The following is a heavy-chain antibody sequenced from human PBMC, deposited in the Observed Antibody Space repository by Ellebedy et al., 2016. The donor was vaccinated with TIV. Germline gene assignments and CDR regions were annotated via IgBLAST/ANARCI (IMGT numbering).Heavy chain of an antibody. J-gene: IGHJ6*02. CDR3: TREDGSYGMEV. CDR1: GFTFTNYW. Sequence: PGGSLRLSCAASGFTFTNYWMHWVRQATGKGLVWVSSGNSDGSVPRYAVSVKGRFTISRDNAKKTVDLQMSSLRDEDKAVYFCTREDGSYGMEVWGQGTTVIVSS. V-gene: IGHV3-74*01. CDR2: GNSDGSVP. D-gene: IGHD6-25*01.